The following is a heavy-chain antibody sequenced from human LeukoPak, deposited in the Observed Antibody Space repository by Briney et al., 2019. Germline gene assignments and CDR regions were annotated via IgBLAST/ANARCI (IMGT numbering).Heavy chain of an antibody. J-gene: IGHJ6*02. CDR3: ARRVVQAGMDV. CDR2: IYYSGST. CDR1: GGSIGSSSYN. D-gene: IGHD6-6*01. V-gene: IGHV4-39*01. Sequence: SEALSLTCTVSGGSIGSSSYNWGWIRQPPGKGLEWIGSIYYSGSTYYNPSLKSRGTISVDTSKNQFSLNLTSVTAADTAVYYCARRVVQAGMDVWGQGTTVTVSS.